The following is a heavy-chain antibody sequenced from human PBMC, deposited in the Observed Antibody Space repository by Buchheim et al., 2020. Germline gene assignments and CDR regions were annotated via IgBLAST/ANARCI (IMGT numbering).Heavy chain of an antibody. CDR2: IYYSGST. V-gene: IGHV4-34*01. J-gene: IGHJ4*02. D-gene: IGHD5-18*01. CDR3: ARVIVDTAMVKDRYFDY. CDR1: GGSFSGYY. Sequence: QVQLQQWGAGLLKPSETLSLTCAVYGGSFSGYYWSWIRQHPGKGLEWIGYIYYSGSTYYNPSLKSRVTISVDTSKNQFSLKLSSVTAADTAVYYCARVIVDTAMVKDRYFDYWGQGTL.